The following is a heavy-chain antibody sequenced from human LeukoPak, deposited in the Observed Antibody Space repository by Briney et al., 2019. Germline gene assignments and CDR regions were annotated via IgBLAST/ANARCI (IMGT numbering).Heavy chain of an antibody. CDR3: AKDPLGRGGSAGYYYYYGMDV. J-gene: IGHJ6*04. Sequence: GGSLRLSCAASGFTFSSYGMHWVRQAPGKGLEWVAVISYDGSNKYYADSVKGRFTISRDNSKNTLYLQMNSLRAEDTAVYYCAKDPLGRGGSAGYYYYYGMDVWGKGTTVTVSS. D-gene: IGHD2-15*01. CDR2: ISYDGSNK. V-gene: IGHV3-30*18. CDR1: GFTFSSYG.